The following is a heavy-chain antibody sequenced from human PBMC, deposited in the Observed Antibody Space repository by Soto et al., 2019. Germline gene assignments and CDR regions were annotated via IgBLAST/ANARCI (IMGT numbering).Heavy chain of an antibody. D-gene: IGHD3-22*01. V-gene: IGHV3-49*03. Sequence: PVGALRLSCTASGFTVGDYAMSWFRHAPGKGLEWVGFIRSKAYGGTTEYAASVKGRFTISRDDSKSIAYLQMNSLKTEDTAVYYCTRDREVVVNSNWGQGTLVTVSS. CDR3: TRDREVVVNSN. CDR2: IRSKAYGGTT. J-gene: IGHJ4*02. CDR1: GFTVGDYA.